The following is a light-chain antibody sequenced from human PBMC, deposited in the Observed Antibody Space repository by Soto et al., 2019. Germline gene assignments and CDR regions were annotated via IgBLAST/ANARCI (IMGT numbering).Light chain of an antibody. CDR2: EVN. V-gene: IGLV2-23*02. J-gene: IGLJ3*02. Sequence: HSALTQPASVSGSPGQSITISCTGTSSDVGSYNLVSWYQQLPGKAPEVMIYEVNKRPSGVSDRFSGSKSANTASLTISGLQAEDEADYFCSSYSRTSTWVFGGRTKLTVL. CDR3: SSYSRTSTWV. CDR1: SSDVGSYNL.